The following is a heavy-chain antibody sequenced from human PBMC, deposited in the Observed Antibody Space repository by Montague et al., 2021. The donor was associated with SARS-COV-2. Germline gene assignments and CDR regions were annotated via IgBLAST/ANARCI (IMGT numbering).Heavy chain of an antibody. CDR2: ISSGGTTI. CDR1: GFTFSDYY. CDR3: ARVSSNWSDAFDV. V-gene: IGHV3-11*01. J-gene: IGHJ3*01. Sequence: SLRLSCAASGFTFSDYYTSWFRQAPGKGLEWLSYISSGGTTIFYADSVKGRLTISRDNAENSLYLQVNSLRGEDTAVYYCARVSSNWSDAFDVWGQGTMVTVSS. D-gene: IGHD6-13*01.